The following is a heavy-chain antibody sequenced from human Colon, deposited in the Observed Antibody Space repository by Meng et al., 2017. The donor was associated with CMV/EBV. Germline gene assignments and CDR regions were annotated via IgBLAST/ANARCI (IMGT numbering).Heavy chain of an antibody. J-gene: IGHJ4*02. CDR1: GYTFTSYG. D-gene: IGHD3-16*01. V-gene: IGHV1-18*01. CDR3: ARDRGGPPFDY. CDR2: ISAYNGNT. Sequence: QVQLVQSGAQVKKPGASFKVSCKSSGYTFTSYGISWVRQAPGQVLEWMGWISAYNGNTNYSQKLQDRVTMTTDTSTSTAYMELRSLRSDDTAVYYCARDRGGPPFDYWGQGTLVTVSS.